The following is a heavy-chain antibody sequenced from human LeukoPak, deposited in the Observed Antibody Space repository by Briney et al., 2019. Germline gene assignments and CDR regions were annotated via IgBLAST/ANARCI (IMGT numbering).Heavy chain of an antibody. J-gene: IGHJ3*02. CDR1: GGSISSYY. CDR2: IYYSGST. D-gene: IGHD6-19*01. CDR3: ARVLDSSGWSMGDAFDI. V-gene: IGHV4-59*06. Sequence: SETLSLTCTVSGGSISSYYWSWIRQHPGKGLEWIGYIYYSGSTYYNPSLKSRVTISVDTSKNQFSLKLSSVTAADTAVYYCARVLDSSGWSMGDAFDIWGQGTMVTVSS.